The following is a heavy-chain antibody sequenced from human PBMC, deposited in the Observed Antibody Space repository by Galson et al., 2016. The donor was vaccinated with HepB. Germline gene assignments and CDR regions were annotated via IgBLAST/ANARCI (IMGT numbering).Heavy chain of an antibody. V-gene: IGHV2-5*01. CDR2: IYWHGDK. Sequence: PALVKPTQTLTLTCTVSGFSLNTKDLGVVWIRQPPGKALEWLALIYWHGDKRYRPSLRNRLTISEDTSKNQVVLTMTNMDPVDTATYYCVHRDVAIAGDLEFWGQGALVSVSS. D-gene: IGHD1-20*01. J-gene: IGHJ4*02. CDR3: VHRDVAIAGDLEF. CDR1: GFSLNTKDLG.